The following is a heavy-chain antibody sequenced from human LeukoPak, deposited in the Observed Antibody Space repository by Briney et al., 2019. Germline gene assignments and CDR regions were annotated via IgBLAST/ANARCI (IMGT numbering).Heavy chain of an antibody. V-gene: IGHV3-23*01. Sequence: GGSLRLSCAASGFTFTKYRMTWVRQAPGKGLEWLSTITGSGDGTVYANSVKGRFTISRDNSKNTLYLQLNSLRAEDTAVYYCPKARLDILTVYLLGSWGQGTLVTVYS. CDR1: GFTFTKYR. D-gene: IGHD3-9*01. CDR3: PKARLDILTVYLLGS. CDR2: ITGSGDGT. J-gene: IGHJ4*02.